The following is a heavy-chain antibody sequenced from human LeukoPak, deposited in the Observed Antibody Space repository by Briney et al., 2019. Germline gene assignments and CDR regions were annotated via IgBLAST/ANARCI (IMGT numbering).Heavy chain of an antibody. J-gene: IGHJ6*03. V-gene: IGHV4-38-2*02. CDR3: ARYYYYYYMDV. Sequence: PSETLSLTCTVSGYSISSGYYWGWIRQPPGKGLEWIGSIYHSGSTYYNPSLKSRVTISVDTYKNQFSLKLSSVTAADTAVYYCARYYYYYYMDVWGKGATVTVSS. CDR1: GYSISSGYY. CDR2: IYHSGST.